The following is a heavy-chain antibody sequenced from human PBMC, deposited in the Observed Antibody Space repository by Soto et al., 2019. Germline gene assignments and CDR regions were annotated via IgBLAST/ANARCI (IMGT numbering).Heavy chain of an antibody. CDR1: GGTFSSYA. V-gene: IGHV1-69*12. J-gene: IGHJ4*02. Sequence: QVQLVQSGAEVRQPASSVKVSCKTSGGTFSSYAISWVRQAPGQGLEWMGGIVPIVDTSTYAQKFQGRVTITADESTSTVYMELSSLRSDGTGVYYCVRVVAIPGYPDNWGQGTLVTVSS. CDR3: VRVVAIPGYPDN. D-gene: IGHD5-12*01. CDR2: IVPIVDTS.